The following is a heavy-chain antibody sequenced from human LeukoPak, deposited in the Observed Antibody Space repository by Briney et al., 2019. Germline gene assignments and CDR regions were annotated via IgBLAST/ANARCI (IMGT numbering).Heavy chain of an antibody. CDR3: AKGWPMLRGVISKIYFDY. CDR1: GFTFSSYA. Sequence: PGGSLRLSCAASGFTFSSYAMSWVRQAPGKGLEWVSAISGSGGSTYYADSVKGRFTISRDNSKNTLYLQMNSLRAEDTAVDYCAKGWPMLRGVISKIYFDYWGQGTLVTVSS. CDR2: ISGSGGST. V-gene: IGHV3-23*01. D-gene: IGHD3-10*01. J-gene: IGHJ4*02.